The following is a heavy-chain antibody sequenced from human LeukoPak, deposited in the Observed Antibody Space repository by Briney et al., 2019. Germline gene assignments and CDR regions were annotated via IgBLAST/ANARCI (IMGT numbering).Heavy chain of an antibody. Sequence: GGSLRLSCAASGFPVNKYEMHWVRQAPGKGLEWVSYIDTGATSTNYADSVWGRFTLSRDNAQNSVHLKMNSLRDEDTAVYYCVRGRLLRSTKYFDYWGQGALVTVSS. J-gene: IGHJ4*02. V-gene: IGHV3-48*03. CDR2: IDTGATST. CDR3: VRGRLLRSTKYFDY. D-gene: IGHD2-21*02. CDR1: GFPVNKYE.